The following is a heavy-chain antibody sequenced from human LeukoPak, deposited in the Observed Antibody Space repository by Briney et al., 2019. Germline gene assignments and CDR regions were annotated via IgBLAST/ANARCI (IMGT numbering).Heavy chain of an antibody. CDR3: ASTDRGYSYGWDYYFDY. V-gene: IGHV1-69*01. CDR1: GGTFSSYA. CDR2: IIPIFGTA. D-gene: IGHD5-18*01. Sequence: SVKVSCKASGGTFSSYAISWVRQAPGQGLEWMGGIIPIFGTANYAQKFQGRVTITADESTSTAYMGLSSLRSEDMAMYYCASTDRGYSYGWDYYFDYWGQGTLVTVSS. J-gene: IGHJ4*02.